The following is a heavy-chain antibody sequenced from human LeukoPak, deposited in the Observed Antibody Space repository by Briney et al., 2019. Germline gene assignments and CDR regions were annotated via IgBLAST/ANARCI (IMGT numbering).Heavy chain of an antibody. CDR1: GFTFSSSG. J-gene: IGHJ4*02. CDR3: AKAGSGYYYGY. V-gene: IGHV3-23*01. Sequence: SGGSLRLSCAASGFTFSSSGMSWVRQTPGKGLEWVSAISGSGGSTYYADSVKGRFTISRDNSKNTLYLQMNSLRAEDTAVYYCAKAGSGYYYGYWGQGTLVTVSS. D-gene: IGHD3-22*01. CDR2: ISGSGGST.